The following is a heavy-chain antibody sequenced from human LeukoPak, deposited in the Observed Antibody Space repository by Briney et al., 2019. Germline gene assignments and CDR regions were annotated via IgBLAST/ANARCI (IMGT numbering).Heavy chain of an antibody. J-gene: IGHJ4*02. D-gene: IGHD3-22*01. CDR3: AGGDYYDSSGYLGPFDY. CDR2: IYYSGST. Sequence: SQTLSLTCTVSGGSISSGDYYWSWIRQPPGKGLEWIGYIYYSGSTYYNPSLKSRVTISVDTSKNQFSLKLSSVAAADTAVYYCAGGDYYDSSGYLGPFDYWGQGTLVTVSS. CDR1: GGSISSGDYY. V-gene: IGHV4-30-4*01.